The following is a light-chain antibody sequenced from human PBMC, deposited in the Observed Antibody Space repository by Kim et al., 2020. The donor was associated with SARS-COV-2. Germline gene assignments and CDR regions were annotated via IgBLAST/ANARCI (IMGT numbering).Light chain of an antibody. CDR1: KLGDKY. V-gene: IGLV3-1*01. J-gene: IGLJ2*01. CDR2: QDS. Sequence: SYELTQPPSVSVSPGQTASITCSGDKLGDKYACXYQQKPGQSPVLVIYQDSKRPSGIPERFSGSNSGNTATLTNSGTQAMDEADYYCQAWDSSTVVFGGG. CDR3: QAWDSSTVV.